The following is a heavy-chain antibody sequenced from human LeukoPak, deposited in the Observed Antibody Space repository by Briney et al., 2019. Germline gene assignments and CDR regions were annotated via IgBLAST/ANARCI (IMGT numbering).Heavy chain of an antibody. J-gene: IGHJ6*02. Sequence: GGSLRLSCAASAFTFSSYWMSWVRRAPGKGLAWVANIKQDGSEKYYVDSVKGRFTISRDNAKNSLYLQMNSLRAEDTAVYYCARDQVDSSDYYNYSYYYGMDVWGQGTTVTVSS. CDR3: ARDQVDSSDYYNYSYYYGMDV. V-gene: IGHV3-7*01. CDR1: AFTFSSYW. CDR2: IKQDGSEK. D-gene: IGHD3-22*01.